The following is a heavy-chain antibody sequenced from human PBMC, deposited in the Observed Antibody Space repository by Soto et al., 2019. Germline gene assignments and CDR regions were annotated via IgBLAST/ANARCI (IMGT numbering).Heavy chain of an antibody. J-gene: IGHJ6*02. Sequence: GSLRLSCATSGFDFSNTWIHWVRQVPGQGLVWVSRINSDGSSIIYADSVKGRFTLSRDNAKNTVHLQMSSLRVEDTAVYYCAKPKVVTAPYGMDVWGQGTTVTV. V-gene: IGHV3-74*01. CDR1: GFDFSNTW. CDR2: INSDGSSI. D-gene: IGHD2-21*02. CDR3: AKPKVVTAPYGMDV.